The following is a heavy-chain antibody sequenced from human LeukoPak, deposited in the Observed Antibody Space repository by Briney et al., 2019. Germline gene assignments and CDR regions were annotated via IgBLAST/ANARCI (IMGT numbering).Heavy chain of an antibody. J-gene: IGHJ4*02. Sequence: GGSLRLSCAASGFTFSSYAMSWVRQAPGKGLEWVSAISGSGGSTYYADSVKGRFTISRDNSKNTQHLQMNSLRAEDTAVYYCAKGKDPDYYDSSGQFPSYWGQGTLVTVSS. D-gene: IGHD3-22*01. CDR1: GFTFSSYA. V-gene: IGHV3-23*01. CDR3: AKGKDPDYYDSSGQFPSY. CDR2: ISGSGGST.